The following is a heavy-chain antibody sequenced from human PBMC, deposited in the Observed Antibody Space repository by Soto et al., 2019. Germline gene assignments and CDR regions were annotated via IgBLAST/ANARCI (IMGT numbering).Heavy chain of an antibody. CDR1: GFSLSTSGVG. J-gene: IGHJ4*02. V-gene: IGHV2-5*02. D-gene: IGHD3-10*01. CDR2: IYWDDDK. CDR3: AHTTYYYGSGRPFENSYLLDY. Sequence: SGPTLVNPTQTLTLTCTFSGFSLSTSGVGVGWIRQPPGKALEWLALIYWDDDKRYSPSLKSRLTITKDTSKNQVVLTMTNMDPVDTATYYCAHTTYYYGSGRPFENSYLLDYWGQGTLVTVSS.